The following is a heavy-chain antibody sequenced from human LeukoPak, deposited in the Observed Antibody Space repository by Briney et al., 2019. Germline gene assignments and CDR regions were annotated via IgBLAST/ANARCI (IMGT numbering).Heavy chain of an antibody. CDR1: GGSISSLTSDY. CDR3: ATLRGHSTAVLDY. D-gene: IGHD2-2*01. Sequence: SETLSLTCTVSGGSISSLTSDYWTCIRQPPGKRLAWIGYIRYDGATNYNPSLKSRVTMSVDTSKTHFSLRLSYVTAAETAVYYCATLRGHSTAVLDYWGQGTLVTVSS. V-gene: IGHV4-61*03. J-gene: IGHJ4*02. CDR2: IRYDGAT.